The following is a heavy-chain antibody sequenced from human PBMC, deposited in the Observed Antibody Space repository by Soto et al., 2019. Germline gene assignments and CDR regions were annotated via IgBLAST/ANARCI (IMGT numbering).Heavy chain of an antibody. CDR2: ISAYNGNT. V-gene: IGHV1-18*01. CDR1: GFTFTSYG. D-gene: IGHD4-4*01. CDR3: ARSTGYLSDY. J-gene: IGHJ4*02. Sequence: GVSVKVSCEASGFTFTSYGISWVRQAPGQGLEWMGWISAYNGNTNYAQKLQGRVTMTTDTSTSTAYMELRSLRSDDTAVYYCARSTGYLSDYWGQGTLVTVSS.